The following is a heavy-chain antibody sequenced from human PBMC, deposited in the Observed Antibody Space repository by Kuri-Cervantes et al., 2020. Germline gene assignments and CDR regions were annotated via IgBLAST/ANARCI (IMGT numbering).Heavy chain of an antibody. CDR3: ARASTRYYGSGSYYIGY. Sequence: ASVKVSCKASGYTFSNHALHWVRQAPGQRLEWMGWINVGTGNTEYSQKFQGRFTITKDTSASTAYMDLSSLRSEDTAVYYCARASTRYYGSGSYYIGYWGQGTLVTVSS. CDR1: GYTFSNHA. D-gene: IGHD3-10*01. J-gene: IGHJ4*02. V-gene: IGHV1-3*01. CDR2: INVGTGNT.